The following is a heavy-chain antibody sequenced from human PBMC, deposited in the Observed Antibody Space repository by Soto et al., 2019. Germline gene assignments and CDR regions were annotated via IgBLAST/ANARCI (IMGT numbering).Heavy chain of an antibody. CDR1: GGSLSSYY. J-gene: IGHJ4*02. D-gene: IGHD2-15*01. CDR2: VYYSGNT. V-gene: IGHV4-59*01. CDR3: ARISPYCSGATCYPCFDY. Sequence: PSETLSLTCTVSGGSLSSYYWTWIRQPPGKGLEWIGYVYYSGNTNYNPSLKSRVTISRDTSKNQVVLTMTNMDPVDTATYYCARISPYCSGATCYPCFDYWGQGTLVTVSS.